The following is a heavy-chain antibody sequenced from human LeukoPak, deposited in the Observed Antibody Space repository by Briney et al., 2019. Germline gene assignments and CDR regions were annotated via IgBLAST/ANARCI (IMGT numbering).Heavy chain of an antibody. V-gene: IGHV4-4*09. CDR1: GASISNYY. J-gene: IGHJ4*02. CDR3: ARLGSYHDF. CDR2: IHTSGGG. D-gene: IGHD1-26*01. Sequence: PSETLSLTCTVSGASISNYYWSWLRQTPEKGLEWMGHIHTSGGGSYYPSLKSRLTMSIDTSRSQLSLKLTSVSAPDTAVYFCARLGSYHDFWGQGALVTVSS.